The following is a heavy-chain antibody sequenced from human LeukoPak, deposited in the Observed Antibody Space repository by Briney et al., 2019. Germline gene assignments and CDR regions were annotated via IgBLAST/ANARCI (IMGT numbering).Heavy chain of an antibody. Sequence: SETLSLTCAVYGGSFSGYYWSWIRQPPRKGLEWIGEINHSGSTNYNPSLKSRVTISVDTSKNQFSLKLSSVTAADTAVYYCARPSITMVRGFDPWGQGTLVTVSS. J-gene: IGHJ5*02. D-gene: IGHD3-10*01. CDR2: INHSGST. CDR3: ARPSITMVRGFDP. CDR1: GGSFSGYY. V-gene: IGHV4-34*01.